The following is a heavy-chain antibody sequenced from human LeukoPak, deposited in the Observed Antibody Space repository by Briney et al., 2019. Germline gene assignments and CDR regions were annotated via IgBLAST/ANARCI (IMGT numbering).Heavy chain of an antibody. D-gene: IGHD3-22*01. Sequence: GGSLRLSCAVSGFTFSNAWMSWVRQAPGKGLEWVGRIKSKTDGGTTDYAAPVKGRFTISRDDSKNTLYLQMNSLRVEDTAVYYCANRISDYYDSTGYFDYWGQGTLVTVSS. CDR2: IKSKTDGGTT. J-gene: IGHJ4*02. V-gene: IGHV3-15*01. CDR1: GFTFSNAW. CDR3: ANRISDYYDSTGYFDY.